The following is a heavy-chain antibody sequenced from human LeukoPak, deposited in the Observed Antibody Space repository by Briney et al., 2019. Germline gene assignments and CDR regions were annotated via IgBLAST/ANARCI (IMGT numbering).Heavy chain of an antibody. V-gene: IGHV3-53*01. CDR1: GFSVSDKH. J-gene: IGHJ4*02. CDR2: INSGGDT. D-gene: IGHD2-21*01. Sequence: GVSLRLSCAVSGFSVSDKHMAWVRQAPGKGLKWASVINSGGDTNYADSVKGRFTISRDISKNTVFLQMDNLSSDDTAVYYCVMAPPGDWGLGTLVTVSS. CDR3: VMAPPGD.